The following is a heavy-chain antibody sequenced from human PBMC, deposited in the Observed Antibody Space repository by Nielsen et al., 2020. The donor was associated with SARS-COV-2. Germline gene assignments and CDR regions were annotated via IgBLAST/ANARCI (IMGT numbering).Heavy chain of an antibody. Sequence: SETLSLTCTVSGASISTNNYYWGWIRQPPGKGLEWIGSIHYSGSTYYNPSLKSRVSISIDTSKNQFSLRLRSVTAADTAVYYCARTVVTLDFDYWGQGTLVTVSS. CDR2: IHYSGST. CDR3: ARTVVTLDFDY. V-gene: IGHV4-39*07. J-gene: IGHJ4*02. D-gene: IGHD4-23*01. CDR1: GASISTNNYY.